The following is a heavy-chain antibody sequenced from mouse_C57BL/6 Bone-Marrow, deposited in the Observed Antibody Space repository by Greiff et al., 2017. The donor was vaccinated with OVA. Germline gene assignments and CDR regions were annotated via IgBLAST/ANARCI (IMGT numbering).Heavy chain of an antibody. J-gene: IGHJ4*01. CDR1: GYTFTSYW. Sequence: EVQLQQSGTVLARPGASVKMSCKTSGYTFTSYWMHWVKQRPGQGLEWIGAIYPGNSDTSYNQKFKGKAKLTAVTSASTAYMELSSLTNADSAVYYCTGDYDQDYAMDYWGQGTSVTVSS. CDR2: IYPGNSDT. D-gene: IGHD2-4*01. CDR3: TGDYDQDYAMDY. V-gene: IGHV1-5*01.